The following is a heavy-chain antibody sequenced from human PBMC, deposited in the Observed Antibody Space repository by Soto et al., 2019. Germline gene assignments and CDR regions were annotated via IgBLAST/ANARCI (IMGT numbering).Heavy chain of an antibody. J-gene: IGHJ1*01. D-gene: IGHD2-21*02. Sequence: EVQLLESGGGLVQPGGSLRLSCAASGFTFSNYAMSWVRQAPGKGPEWVSTISKSGSRTYDVDSVKGRFTISRDNSKNTLFLQMNSLRVEDTGIYYCEKGRDVTEGDVEYFQNWGQGTLVTVSS. CDR3: EKGRDVTEGDVEYFQN. V-gene: IGHV3-23*05. CDR1: GFTFSNYA. CDR2: ISKSGSRT.